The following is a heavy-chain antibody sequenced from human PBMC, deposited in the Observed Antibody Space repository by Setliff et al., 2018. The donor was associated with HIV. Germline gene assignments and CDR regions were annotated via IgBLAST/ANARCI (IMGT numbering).Heavy chain of an antibody. CDR2: IRSDETNK. J-gene: IGHJ6*03. CDR1: GFTFSASW. Sequence: GGSLRLSCAASGFTFSASWMSWVRQAPGKGLEWVAFIRSDETNKYYSDSVKGRFTISRDTSKNTLFLQINSLRPEDTAVYYCARISVASRYNSDMDVWGKGTTVTVSS. CDR3: ARISVASRYNSDMDV. V-gene: IGHV3-30*02. D-gene: IGHD5-12*01.